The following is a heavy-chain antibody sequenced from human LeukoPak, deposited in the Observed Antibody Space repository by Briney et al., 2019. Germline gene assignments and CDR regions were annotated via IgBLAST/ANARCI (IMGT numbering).Heavy chain of an antibody. J-gene: IGHJ3*02. Sequence: SETLSLTCTVSGGSISSYYWSWIRQPPGKGLEWIGYIYYSGSTNYNPSLKSRVTISVDTSKNQFSLKLSSVTAADTAVYYCAGHVSGDYGNDAFDIWGQGTMVTVSS. CDR3: AGHVSGDYGNDAFDI. V-gene: IGHV4-59*08. CDR1: GGSISSYY. D-gene: IGHD4-17*01. CDR2: IYYSGST.